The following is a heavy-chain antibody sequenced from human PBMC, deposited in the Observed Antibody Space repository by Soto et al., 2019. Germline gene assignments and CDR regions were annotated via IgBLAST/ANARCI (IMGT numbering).Heavy chain of an antibody. D-gene: IGHD3-22*01. CDR3: AILDYYDSSRYYMGPEDY. V-gene: IGHV5-51*01. CDR1: GYSFTSYW. Sequence: PGESLKISCKGSGYSFTSYWIGWVRQMPGKGLEWMGIIYPGDSDTRYSPSFQGQVPISADKSISTAYLQWSSLKASDTAMYYCAILDYYDSSRYYMGPEDYWGQGTLVTAPQ. CDR2: IYPGDSDT. J-gene: IGHJ4*02.